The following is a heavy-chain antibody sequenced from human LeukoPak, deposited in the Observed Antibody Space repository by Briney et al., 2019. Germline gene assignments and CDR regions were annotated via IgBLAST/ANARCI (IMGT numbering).Heavy chain of an antibody. J-gene: IGHJ4*02. CDR3: ARGVLWFGDLTDY. CDR2: IRYDGSNK. Sequence: GGSLRLSCAASGFTFSSYGMHWVRQAPGKGLEWVAFIRYDGSNKYYADSVKGRFTISRDNSKNTLYLQMNSLRAEDTAVYYCARGVLWFGDLTDYWGQGILVTVSS. CDR1: GFTFSSYG. D-gene: IGHD3-10*01. V-gene: IGHV3-30*02.